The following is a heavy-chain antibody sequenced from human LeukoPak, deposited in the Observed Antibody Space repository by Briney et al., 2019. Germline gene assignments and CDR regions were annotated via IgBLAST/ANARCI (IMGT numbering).Heavy chain of an antibody. V-gene: IGHV1-2*04. Sequence: GASVKVSCKASGYTFTGYYMHWVRQAPGQGLEWMGWINPNSGGTNYAQKFQGWVTMTRDTSNSTAYMELSRLRSDDTAVYYCAIEVSSSWPSGFGYWGQGTLVTVSS. CDR2: INPNSGGT. CDR1: GYTFTGYY. CDR3: AIEVSSSWPSGFGY. J-gene: IGHJ4*02. D-gene: IGHD6-13*01.